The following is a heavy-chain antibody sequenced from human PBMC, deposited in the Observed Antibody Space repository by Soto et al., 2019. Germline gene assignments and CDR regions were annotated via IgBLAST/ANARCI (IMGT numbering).Heavy chain of an antibody. D-gene: IGHD2-8*01. CDR3: ARGDSTDCSNGVCSFFYNHDMDV. J-gene: IGHJ6*02. CDR1: GYSFTDYR. V-gene: IGHV1-2*04. Sequence: ASVKVSCKASGYSFTDYRIHWVRQASGQGLEWLGRINPKSGGTSTAQKFQGWVTMTTDTSISTASMELTRLTSDDTAIYYCARGDSTDCSNGVCSFFYNHDMDVWGQGTTVTVSS. CDR2: INPKSGGT.